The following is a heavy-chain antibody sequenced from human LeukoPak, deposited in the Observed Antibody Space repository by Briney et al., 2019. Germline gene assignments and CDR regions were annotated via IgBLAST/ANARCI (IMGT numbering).Heavy chain of an antibody. V-gene: IGHV1-2*02. Sequence: ASVKVSCTASGYTFTSYGISWVRQAPGQGLGWMGWINPNSGGTNYAQKFQGRVTMTRDTSISTAYMELSRLRSDDTAVYYCAATSTAMVIIDYWGQGTLVTVSS. CDR2: INPNSGGT. CDR1: GYTFTSYG. D-gene: IGHD5-18*01. J-gene: IGHJ4*02. CDR3: AATSTAMVIIDY.